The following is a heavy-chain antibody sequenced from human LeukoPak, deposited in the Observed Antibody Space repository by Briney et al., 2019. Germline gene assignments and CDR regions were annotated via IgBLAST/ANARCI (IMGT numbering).Heavy chain of an antibody. V-gene: IGHV4-34*01. Sequence: PSETLSLTCAVYGGSFSGYYWSWIRQPPGKGLEWIGEINHSGSTNYNPSLKSRVTISVDTSKNQFSLKLSSVTAADTAVYYCAREEAIYSYFDYWGQGTLVTVSS. J-gene: IGHJ4*02. D-gene: IGHD5-18*01. CDR1: GGSFSGYY. CDR2: INHSGST. CDR3: AREEAIYSYFDY.